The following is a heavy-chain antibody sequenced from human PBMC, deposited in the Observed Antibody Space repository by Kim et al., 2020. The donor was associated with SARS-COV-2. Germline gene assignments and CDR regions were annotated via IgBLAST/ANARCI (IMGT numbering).Heavy chain of an antibody. V-gene: IGHV1-46*01. CDR3: AAERWLRQSASPYYFDY. CDR1: GYTFTSYY. D-gene: IGHD5-12*01. CDR2: INPSGGST. J-gene: IGHJ4*02. Sequence: ASVKVSCKASGYTFTSYYMHWVRQAPGQGLEWMGIINPSGGSTSYAQKFQGRVTMTRDTSTSTVYMELSSLRSEDTAVYYCAAERWLRQSASPYYFDYWGQATLGTVSS.